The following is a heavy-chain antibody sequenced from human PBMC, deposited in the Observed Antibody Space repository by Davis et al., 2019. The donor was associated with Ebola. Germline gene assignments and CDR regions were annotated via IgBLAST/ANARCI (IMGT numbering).Heavy chain of an antibody. CDR2: LIPLFATP. V-gene: IGHV1-69*13. Sequence: SVKVSCKASGDTFGTNAVIWVRQAPGQGLEWMGELIPLFATPSYSQKFQGRLTIAADESTATAYMELSGLGSEDSAIYYCATAENSFGVVLGHYFESWGQGTLVTVSA. J-gene: IGHJ4*02. D-gene: IGHD3-16*01. CDR3: ATAENSFGVVLGHYFES. CDR1: GDTFGTNA.